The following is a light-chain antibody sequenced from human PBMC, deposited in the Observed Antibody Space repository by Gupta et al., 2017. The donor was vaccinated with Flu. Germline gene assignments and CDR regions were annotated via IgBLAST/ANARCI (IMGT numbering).Light chain of an antibody. V-gene: IGKV2-30*01. Sequence: VTLGEPASNSCRTSQGRVYTDGNTYLNWFRQRPGQSPRRLIYKVSKRDSGVPDRFSGSGSDTDFTLEISSVEAEDVGVYYCMQGKRWPYTFGQGTKLEIK. CDR1: QGRVYTDGNTY. CDR2: KVS. CDR3: MQGKRWPYT. J-gene: IGKJ2*01.